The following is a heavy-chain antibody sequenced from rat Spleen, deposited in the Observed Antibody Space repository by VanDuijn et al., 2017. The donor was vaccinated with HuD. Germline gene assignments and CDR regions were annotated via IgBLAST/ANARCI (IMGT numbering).Heavy chain of an antibody. Sequence: EVQLVETGGGLVQPGRSLKLSCAASGFTFSDYYMAWVRQAPTKGLEWVATISYDGSSTYYRDSVKGRFTISRDNGKITRYLQMDSLESEDTATYCGVCLEGPPDWDFAFGGPGPMITGSS. CDR3: VCLEGPPDWDFAF. CDR1: GFTFSDYY. D-gene: IGHD1-11*01. V-gene: IGHV5-7*01. J-gene: IGHJ1*01. CDR2: ISYDGSST.